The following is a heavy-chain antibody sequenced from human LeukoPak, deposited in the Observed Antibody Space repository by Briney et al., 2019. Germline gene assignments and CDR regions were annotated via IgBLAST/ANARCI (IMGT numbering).Heavy chain of an antibody. CDR1: GYTFTSYD. Sequence: ASVKVSCKASGYTFTSYDINWVRQATGQGLEWMGWMNPNSGNTGYAQKFQGRVTITRNTSISTAYMELSSLRSEDTAVYYCARGDRVPAAMFYYYYYMDVWGKGTTVTVSS. J-gene: IGHJ6*03. CDR3: ARGDRVPAAMFYYYYYMDV. CDR2: MNPNSGNT. D-gene: IGHD2-2*01. V-gene: IGHV1-8*03.